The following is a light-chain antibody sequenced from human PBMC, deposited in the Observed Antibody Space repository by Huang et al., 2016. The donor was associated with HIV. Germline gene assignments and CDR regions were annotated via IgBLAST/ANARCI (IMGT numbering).Light chain of an antibody. CDR1: QGVSGF. CDR3: HQRSNWHYT. Sequence: EIVLTQSPATLSLSPGERATLSCRASQGVSGFFGWYQQRPGQAPRLLIYDTSNRATGVPARFSGSGSGTDFTLTISSLEPEDFAVYYCHQRSNWHYTFGQGTKLEIK. CDR2: DTS. V-gene: IGKV3D-11*01. J-gene: IGKJ2*01.